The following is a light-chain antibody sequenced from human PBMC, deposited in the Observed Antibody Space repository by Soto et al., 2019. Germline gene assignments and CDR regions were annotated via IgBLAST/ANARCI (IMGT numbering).Light chain of an antibody. CDR3: RPRHSYRWT. V-gene: IGKV1-5*01. CDR1: QSVSDW. Sequence: IQMTQSPSTLSASVGDRVTITCRASQSVSDWLAWYQQKPGNPPKLLIYDTSRLESAVPSRFSARGSGTEFTLMLCGLQPDTVATIYARPRHSYRWTFRLGTKVDI. J-gene: IGKJ1*01. CDR2: DTS.